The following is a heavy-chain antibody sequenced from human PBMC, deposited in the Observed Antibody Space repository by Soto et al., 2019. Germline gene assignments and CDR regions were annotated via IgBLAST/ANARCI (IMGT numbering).Heavy chain of an antibody. CDR1: GGSISSYY. CDR3: ARASSKVSLDY. CDR2: IYYSGST. J-gene: IGHJ4*02. V-gene: IGHV4-59*01. Sequence: SETLSLTCTVSGGSISSYYWSWIRQPPGKGLEWIGYIYYSGSTNYNPSLKSRVTISVDTSKNQFSLKLSSVTAADTAVYYCARASSKVSLDYWGQGTLVTV.